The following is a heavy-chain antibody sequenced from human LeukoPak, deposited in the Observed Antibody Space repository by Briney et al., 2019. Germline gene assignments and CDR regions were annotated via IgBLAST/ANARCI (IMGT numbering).Heavy chain of an antibody. CDR1: GFTFSDYY. J-gene: IGHJ3*02. Sequence: GGSLRLSCAASGFTFSDYYMSWIRQAPGKGLEWVSYISSSGSTIYYADSVKGRFTISRDNAKNSLYLQMNSLRAEDTAVYYCARDSSGYYLPRDAFDIWGQGTMVTVSS. CDR2: ISSSGSTI. D-gene: IGHD3-22*01. CDR3: ARDSSGYYLPRDAFDI. V-gene: IGHV3-11*04.